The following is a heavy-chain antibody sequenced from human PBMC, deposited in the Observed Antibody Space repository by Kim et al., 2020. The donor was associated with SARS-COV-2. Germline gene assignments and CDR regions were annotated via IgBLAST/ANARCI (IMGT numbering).Heavy chain of an antibody. CDR1: GGSISSYY. J-gene: IGHJ3*02. CDR2: IYYSGST. CDR3: ARNTKWWEKAFDI. V-gene: IGHV4-59*08. D-gene: IGHD2-15*01. Sequence: SETLSLTCTVSGGSISSYYWSWIRQPPGKGLEWIGYIYYSGSTNYNPSLKSRVTISVDTSKNQFSLKLSSVTAADTAVYYCARNTKWWEKAFDIWGQGTMVTVSS.